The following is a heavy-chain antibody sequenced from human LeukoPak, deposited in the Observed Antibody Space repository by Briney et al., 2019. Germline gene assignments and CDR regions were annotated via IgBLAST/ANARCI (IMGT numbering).Heavy chain of an antibody. Sequence: PSETLSLTCAVYGGSFSGYYWSWIRQPPGKGLEWIGEINHSGSTNYNPSLKSRVTISVDTSKNQFSLKLSSVTAADTAVYYCARRAYYYDSSGFVYWGQGTLVTVSS. CDR3: ARRAYYYDSSGFVY. CDR1: GGSFSGYY. V-gene: IGHV4-34*01. CDR2: INHSGST. J-gene: IGHJ4*02. D-gene: IGHD3-22*01.